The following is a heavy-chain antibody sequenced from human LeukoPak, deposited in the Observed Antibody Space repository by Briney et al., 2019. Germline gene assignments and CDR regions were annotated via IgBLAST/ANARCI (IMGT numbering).Heavy chain of an antibody. CDR3: AKGQTWASVYFDS. CDR2: ISGSGDNT. D-gene: IGHD7-27*01. CDR1: GFTFSSYA. V-gene: IGHV3-23*01. Sequence: GGSLRLSCAASGFTFSSYAMSWVRQAPGKGLEWVSSISGSGDNTYYADSVKGRFTISRDNSKNTLFLQMNGLSAEDTAVYYCAKGQTWASVYFDSWGQGTLVTVSS. J-gene: IGHJ4*02.